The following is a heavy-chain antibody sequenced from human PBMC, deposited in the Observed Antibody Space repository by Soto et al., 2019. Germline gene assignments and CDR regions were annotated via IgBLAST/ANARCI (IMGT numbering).Heavy chain of an antibody. J-gene: IGHJ5*02. Sequence: GGSLRLSCAASGFTFSSYAMSWVRQAPGKGLEWVSAISGSGGSTYYADSVKGRFTISRDNSKNTLYLQMNSLRAEDTAVYYCAKDRVKYSSSWYRFDPWGQGTLVTVSS. CDR1: GFTFSSYA. CDR2: ISGSGGST. V-gene: IGHV3-23*01. D-gene: IGHD6-13*01. CDR3: AKDRVKYSSSWYRFDP.